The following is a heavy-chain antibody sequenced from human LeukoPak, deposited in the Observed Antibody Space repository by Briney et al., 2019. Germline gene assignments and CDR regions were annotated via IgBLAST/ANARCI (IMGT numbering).Heavy chain of an antibody. CDR2: IYYSGGT. J-gene: IGHJ4*02. D-gene: IGHD4-17*01. V-gene: IGHV4-59*01. Sequence: SSETLSLTCTVSGGSIRNYYWSWIRQPPGKGLEWIGYIYYSGGTNYNPSLKSRVTISVDTSKNQFSLKLSSVTAADTAVYYCARIPVTSWGFDYWGQGTLVTVSS. CDR1: GGSIRNYY. CDR3: ARIPVTSWGFDY.